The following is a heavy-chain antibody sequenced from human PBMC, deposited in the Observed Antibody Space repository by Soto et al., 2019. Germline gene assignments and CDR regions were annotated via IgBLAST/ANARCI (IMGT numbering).Heavy chain of an antibody. CDR1: GYTFTGYY. CDR3: ARDFNLGSSGYQETNWFDP. CDR2: INPNSGGT. Sequence: GASVKVSCKASGYTFTGYYMHWVRQAPGQGLEWMGWINPNSGGTNYAQTFQGWVTMTSDTSISTAYMELSRLRSDDTAVYYCARDFNLGSSGYQETNWFDPWGQGTLVTVSS. V-gene: IGHV1-2*04. J-gene: IGHJ5*02. D-gene: IGHD3-22*01.